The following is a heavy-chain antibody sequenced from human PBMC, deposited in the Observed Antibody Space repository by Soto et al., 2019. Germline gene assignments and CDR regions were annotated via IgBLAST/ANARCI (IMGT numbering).Heavy chain of an antibody. D-gene: IGHD2-15*01. CDR1: GGTFGNSA. CDR3: ARDKDRQQLGGNYYYGIDV. Sequence: QVQLVQSGAEVKKPGSSVTVSCKASGGTFGNSAISWVRQGPGQGLEWMGGIIPIFSTPDYAQKFQGRVTITADESTTTAYMELTSLKSEDTAVYYCARDKDRQQLGGNYYYGIDVWGQGTTVTVSS. V-gene: IGHV1-69*12. CDR2: IIPIFSTP. J-gene: IGHJ6*02.